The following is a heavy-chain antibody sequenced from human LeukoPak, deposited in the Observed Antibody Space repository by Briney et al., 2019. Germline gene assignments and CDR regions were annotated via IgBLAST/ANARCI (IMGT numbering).Heavy chain of an antibody. CDR2: ISSSGSTI. Sequence: GGSLRLSCAASGFTFSDYYMSWIRQAPGKGLEWVSYISSSGSTIYYADSVKGRFTISRDNAKNSLYLQMNSLGAEDTAVYYCARAPRPYYDKNAFDIWGQGTIVTVFS. CDR3: ARAPRPYYDKNAFDI. V-gene: IGHV3-11*04. J-gene: IGHJ3*02. D-gene: IGHD3-22*01. CDR1: GFTFSDYY.